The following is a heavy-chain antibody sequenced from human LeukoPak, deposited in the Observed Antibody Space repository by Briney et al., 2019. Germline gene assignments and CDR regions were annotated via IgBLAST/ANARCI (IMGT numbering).Heavy chain of an antibody. Sequence: GGSLRLSCAASGFTFRSAWMHWVRQAPGKGLVWVSRIRGDGGDANYADFVKGRYTISRDNAKSTLYLQMSGLGVDDTAVYYCVRDIVAGSGSYSDWGQGTLVTVSS. CDR3: VRDIVAGSGSYSD. CDR2: IRGDGGDA. CDR1: GFTFRSAW. J-gene: IGHJ4*02. V-gene: IGHV3-74*01. D-gene: IGHD3-10*01.